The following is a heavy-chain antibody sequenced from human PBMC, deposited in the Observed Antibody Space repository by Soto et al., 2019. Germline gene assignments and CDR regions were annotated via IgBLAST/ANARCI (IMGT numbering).Heavy chain of an antibody. V-gene: IGHV3-9*01. CDR3: AKESVDDSSGYYSH. CDR2: ISWNSGSI. Sequence: HPGGSLRLSCAASGFTFDDYAMHWVRQAPGKGLEWVSGISWNSGSIGYADSVKGRFTISRDNAKNSLYLQMNSLRAEDTALYYCAKESVDDSSGYYSHWGQGTLVTVSS. D-gene: IGHD3-22*01. J-gene: IGHJ4*02. CDR1: GFTFDDYA.